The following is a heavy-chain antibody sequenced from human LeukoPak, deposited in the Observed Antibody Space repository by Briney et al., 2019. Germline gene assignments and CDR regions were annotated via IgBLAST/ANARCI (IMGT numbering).Heavy chain of an antibody. CDR3: IRGGIRVSGIDAFDI. V-gene: IGHV3-13*01. CDR1: GFTFRDYD. J-gene: IGHJ3*02. Sequence: GGSLRLSCAASGFTFRDYDTHWVRQVPGRGLEWVSAIGIRDDTHYPDSVKGRFTISRENAKNSLYLQMNTLRDGDTAMYYCIRGGIRVSGIDAFDIWGQGTMVTVSS. D-gene: IGHD5/OR15-5a*01. CDR2: IGIRDDT.